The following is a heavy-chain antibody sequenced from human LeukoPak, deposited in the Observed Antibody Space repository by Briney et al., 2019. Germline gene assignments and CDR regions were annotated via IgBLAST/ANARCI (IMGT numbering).Heavy chain of an antibody. V-gene: IGHV1-69*13. J-gene: IGHJ4*02. CDR2: IIPIFGTA. Sequence: SVKVSCKASGGTFSSYAISWVRQAPGQGLEWMGGIIPIFGTANYAQKFQGRVTITADESTSTAYMELSSLRSEDTAVYYCARDDIAVASFDYWGQGTLVTVSS. CDR1: GGTFSSYA. CDR3: ARDDIAVASFDY. D-gene: IGHD6-19*01.